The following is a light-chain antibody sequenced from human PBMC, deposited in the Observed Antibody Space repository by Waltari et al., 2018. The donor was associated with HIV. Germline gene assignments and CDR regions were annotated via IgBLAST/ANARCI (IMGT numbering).Light chain of an antibody. CDR2: AAS. CDR3: QQSYSTPPVT. J-gene: IGKJ3*01. CDR1: QSISSY. V-gene: IGKV1-39*01. Sequence: DIQMTQSPFSLSASVGDGVTITCRASQSISSYLNWYQQKPGKAPELLIYAASSLQSGVPSRFSGSGTGTDFTFTISSLQPEDYATYYCQQSYSTPPVTFGPGTKVDIK.